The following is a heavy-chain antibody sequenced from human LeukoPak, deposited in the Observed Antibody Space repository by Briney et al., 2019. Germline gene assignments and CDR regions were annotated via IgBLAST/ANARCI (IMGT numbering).Heavy chain of an antibody. V-gene: IGHV4-61*01. CDR2: IYYSGST. CDR1: GGSISSSSYY. D-gene: IGHD3-16*01. CDR3: ARETSQKGAHYMDV. Sequence: SETLSLTCAVSGGSISSSSYYWGWIRQPPGKGLEWIGYIYYSGSTNYNPSLKSRVTISVDTSKNQFSLKLSSVTAADTAVYYCARETSQKGAHYMDVWGKGTAVTISS. J-gene: IGHJ6*03.